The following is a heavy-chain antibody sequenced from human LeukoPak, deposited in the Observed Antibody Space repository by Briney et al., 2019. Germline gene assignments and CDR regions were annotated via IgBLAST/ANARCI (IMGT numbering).Heavy chain of an antibody. V-gene: IGHV3-74*01. CDR2: IYSDGSDT. CDR3: ARDSKYTVDQ. J-gene: IGHJ4*02. Sequence: GGSLRLSCAASGFTFSSYWMHWVRQAPGKGLVWVSRIYSDGSDTIYADSVRGRFTISRDNAKNTLYLQMNSLRAEDTAVYYCARDSKYTVDQCGPGTLVTVSS. D-gene: IGHD2-2*02. CDR1: GFTFSSYW.